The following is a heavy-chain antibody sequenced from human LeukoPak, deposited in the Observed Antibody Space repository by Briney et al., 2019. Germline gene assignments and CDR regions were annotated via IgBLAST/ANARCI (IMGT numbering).Heavy chain of an antibody. V-gene: IGHV3-21*01. D-gene: IGHD6-13*01. J-gene: IGHJ5*02. Sequence: GGSLRLSCAASGFTFSSYGMHWVRQAPGKGLEWVSSISSSSSYIYYADSVKGRFTISRDNAKNSLYLQMNSLRAEDTAVYYCARELVAAASYNWFDPWGQGTLVTVSS. CDR3: ARELVAAASYNWFDP. CDR2: ISSSSSYI. CDR1: GFTFSSYG.